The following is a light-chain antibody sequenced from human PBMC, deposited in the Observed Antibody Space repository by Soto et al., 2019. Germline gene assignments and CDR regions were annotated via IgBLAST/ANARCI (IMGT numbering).Light chain of an antibody. CDR1: SSDVGGYNY. CDR2: EVT. Sequence: QSALTQPASVSGSPGQSVTISCTGTSSDVGGYNYVSWYQQHPGKAPKLIVYEVTDRPLGVSNRFSGSKSGNTASLTISGLQAEDEADYYCSSYTSRSTVVFGGGTKLTVL. V-gene: IGLV2-14*01. CDR3: SSYTSRSTVV. J-gene: IGLJ2*01.